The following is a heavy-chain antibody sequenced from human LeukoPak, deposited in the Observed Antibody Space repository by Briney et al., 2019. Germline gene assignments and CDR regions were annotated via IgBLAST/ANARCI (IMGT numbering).Heavy chain of an antibody. CDR3: ATGVYGSGSSYGTFDY. Sequence: ASVKVSFKVSGYTLTELSMHWVRQAPGKGLEWMGGFDPEDGETIYAQKFQGRVTMTEDTSADTAYMELSSLRSEDTAVYYCATGVYGSGSSYGTFDYWGQGTLVTVSS. V-gene: IGHV1-24*01. D-gene: IGHD3-10*01. CDR1: GYTLTELS. J-gene: IGHJ4*02. CDR2: FDPEDGET.